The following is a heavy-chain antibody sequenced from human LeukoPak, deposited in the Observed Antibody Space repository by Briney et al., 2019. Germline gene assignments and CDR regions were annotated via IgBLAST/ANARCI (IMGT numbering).Heavy chain of an antibody. CDR1: GFTFSSYS. V-gene: IGHV3-21*01. CDR3: AREQGITGTVRSDY. Sequence: GGSLRLSCAASGFTFSSYSMNWVRQVPGKGLEWVSSISSSSSYIYYADSVKGRFTISRDNAKNSLYLQMNSLRAEDTAVYYCAREQGITGTVRSDYWGQGTLVTVSS. J-gene: IGHJ4*02. CDR2: ISSSSSYI. D-gene: IGHD1-20*01.